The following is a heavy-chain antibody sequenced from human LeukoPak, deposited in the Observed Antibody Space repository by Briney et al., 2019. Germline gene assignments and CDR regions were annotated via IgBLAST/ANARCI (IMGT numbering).Heavy chain of an antibody. CDR3: ARVAGPDAFDI. Sequence: GGSLRLSCAASGFTFSSYAMHWVRQAPGKGLEWVAVISYDGSNKYYADSVKGRFTISRDNSKNTLYLQMNSLRAEDTAVYYCARVAGPDAFDIWGQGTMVTVSS. J-gene: IGHJ3*02. CDR2: ISYDGSNK. CDR1: GFTFSSYA. D-gene: IGHD2-15*01. V-gene: IGHV3-30-3*01.